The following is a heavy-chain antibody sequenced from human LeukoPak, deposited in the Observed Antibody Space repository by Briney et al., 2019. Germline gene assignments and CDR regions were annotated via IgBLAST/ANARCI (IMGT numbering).Heavy chain of an antibody. Sequence: PGGSLRLSCAASGFSFSTYGMSWVRQAPGKGLEWVSAVGSDGVNTAYADSVKGRFTISRDNSKNTLYLQMNSLRAEDTAVYYCAIRYSWGQGTLVTVSS. CDR1: GFSFSTYG. J-gene: IGHJ4*02. CDR3: AIRYS. V-gene: IGHV3-23*01. CDR2: VGSDGVNT.